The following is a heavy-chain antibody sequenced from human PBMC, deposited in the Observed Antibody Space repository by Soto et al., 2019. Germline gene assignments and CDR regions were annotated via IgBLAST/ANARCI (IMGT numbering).Heavy chain of an antibody. Sequence: QVQLQESGPGLVKPSETLSLTCTVSGGSISSYYWSWIRQPPGKGLEWIGYIYYSGSTNYNPSLKSRVTITVDTSKNQFSLKLSAVTAADTAVYYCASGGQWLHQYYFDYWGHGTLVTVSS. CDR3: ASGGQWLHQYYFDY. CDR2: IYYSGST. J-gene: IGHJ4*01. D-gene: IGHD6-19*01. V-gene: IGHV4-59*01. CDR1: GGSISSYY.